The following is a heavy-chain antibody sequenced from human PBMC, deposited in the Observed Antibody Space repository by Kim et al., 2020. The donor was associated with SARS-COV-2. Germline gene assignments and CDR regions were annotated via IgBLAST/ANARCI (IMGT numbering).Heavy chain of an antibody. Sequence: GGSLRLSCAASGFTFSSYSMNWVRQAPGKGLEWVALITSGGSNIYYADSVKGRFTISRDNSKNSLYLQMNSLRAEDTAVYYCARDGNYSVSSGYSFFGVFCIWGAGTTVTVSS. J-gene: IGHJ3*02. D-gene: IGHD3-22*01. V-gene: IGHV3-48*01. CDR3: ARDGNYSVSSGYSFFGVFCI. CDR1: GFTFSSYS. CDR2: ITSGGSNI.